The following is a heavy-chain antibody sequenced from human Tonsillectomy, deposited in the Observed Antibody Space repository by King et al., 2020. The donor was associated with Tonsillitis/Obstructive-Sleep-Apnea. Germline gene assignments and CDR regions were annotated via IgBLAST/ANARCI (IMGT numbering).Heavy chain of an antibody. Sequence: VQLVESGGGVVQPGRSLRLSCAASGFTFSSYGMHWVRQAPGKGLEWVAVIWYDGSNKDYADAVKDRFTISRDNSKSTLYLQMNTLSAEDTVVYYCARVRRDGFNLDAFDIWGQGTMVTVSA. J-gene: IGHJ3*02. CDR3: ARVRRDGFNLDAFDI. V-gene: IGHV3-33*01. CDR2: IWYDGSNK. CDR1: GFTFSSYG. D-gene: IGHD5-24*01.